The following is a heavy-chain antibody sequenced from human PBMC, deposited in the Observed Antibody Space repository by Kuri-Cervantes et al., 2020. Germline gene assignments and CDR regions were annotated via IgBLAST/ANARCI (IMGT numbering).Heavy chain of an antibody. CDR3: SRLCRRSSRGWFDP. CDR1: GYSFPAYW. Sequence: GESLKISCKGSGYSFPAYWIGWVRQMPGKGLEWMGIIYPADSDTRYNPSFQGQVTISVDKSINTAYLQWSSLKASDTAMYFCSRLCRRSSRGWFDPWGQGTLVTVSS. V-gene: IGHV5-51*01. D-gene: IGHD6-19*01. J-gene: IGHJ5*02. CDR2: IYPADSDT.